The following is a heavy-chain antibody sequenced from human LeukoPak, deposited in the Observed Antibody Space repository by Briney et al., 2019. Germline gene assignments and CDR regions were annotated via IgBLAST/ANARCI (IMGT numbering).Heavy chain of an antibody. J-gene: IGHJ6*03. CDR3: ARGATAGRFSLRPTGAYYMDV. D-gene: IGHD6-13*01. CDR1: GYTFTGYY. V-gene: IGHV1-2*07. CDR2: IDPNSAGT. Sequence: GASVKVSCKVSGYTFTGYYMHWARQAPGQGLEWMGWIDPNSAGTNYAHKFQGRVTMTRDTSINTAYMELSRLRFDDTAVYYCARGATAGRFSLRPTGAYYMDVWGKGTTVTVS.